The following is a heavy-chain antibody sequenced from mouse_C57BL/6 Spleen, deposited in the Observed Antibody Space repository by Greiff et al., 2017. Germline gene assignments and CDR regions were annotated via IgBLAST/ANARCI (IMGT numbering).Heavy chain of an antibody. D-gene: IGHD1-1*01. V-gene: IGHV1-52*01. CDR1: GYTFTSYW. CDR3: ARRIYYYGSRNYYLYFDV. Sequence: VQLQQPGAELVRPGSSVKLSCKASGYTFTSYWMHWVKQRPIQGLEWIGNIDPSDSETHYNQKFKDKATLTVDKSSSTAYMQLSSLTSEDSAVYYCARRIYYYGSRNYYLYFDVWGTGTTVTVSS. CDR2: IDPSDSET. J-gene: IGHJ1*03.